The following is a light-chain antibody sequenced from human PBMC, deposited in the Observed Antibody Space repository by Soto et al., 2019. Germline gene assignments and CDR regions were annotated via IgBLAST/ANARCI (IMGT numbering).Light chain of an antibody. CDR2: TAS. CDR1: QPIGNY. J-gene: IGKJ5*01. Sequence: DIQMTQPPSSLSASVGDRVTITCRASQPIGNYLNWYQQTPGNAPKLLIYTASTSLGEVPPRFGCSGSGTDFTLTIASLQPEDFETYDWQQGSASAFTFGHATRLEIE. V-gene: IGKV1-39*01. CDR3: QQGSASAFT.